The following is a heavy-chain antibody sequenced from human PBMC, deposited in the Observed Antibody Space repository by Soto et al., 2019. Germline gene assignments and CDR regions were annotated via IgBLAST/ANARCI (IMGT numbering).Heavy chain of an antibody. CDR1: GFTFSDYY. CDR3: AAATDTTRDYYYYGMDV. J-gene: IGHJ6*02. V-gene: IGHV3-11*06. CDR2: ISSSSRYT. D-gene: IGHD1-26*01. Sequence: QVQLVESGGGLVKPGGSLRLSCAASGFTFSDYYMSWIRQAPGKGLEWVSYISSSSRYTNYADSVKGRFTISRDNAKNSLYLHMNSLRAEDTAVYYCAAATDTTRDYYYYGMDVWGQGTTVTVSS.